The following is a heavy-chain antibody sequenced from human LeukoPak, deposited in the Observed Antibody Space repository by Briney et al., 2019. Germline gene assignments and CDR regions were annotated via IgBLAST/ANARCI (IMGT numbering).Heavy chain of an antibody. CDR2: ISAYNGNT. CDR1: GYTFTSYG. D-gene: IGHD6-19*01. V-gene: IGHV1-18*01. J-gene: IGHJ3*02. CDR3: ARDEIAVAVTGAFDI. Sequence: ASVKVSCKASGYTFTSYGISWVRQAPGQGLEWMGWISAYNGNTNYAQKLQGRVTMTTDTSTSTAYMELRSLRSDDTAVYYCARDEIAVAVTGAFDIWGQGTMVTVSS.